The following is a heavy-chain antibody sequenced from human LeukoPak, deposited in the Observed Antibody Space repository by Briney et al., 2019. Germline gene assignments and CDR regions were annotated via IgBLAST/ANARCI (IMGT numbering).Heavy chain of an antibody. J-gene: IGHJ4*02. CDR3: AKDLGTHYSSSWPFDY. CDR2: IKEDESEK. Sequence: GGSLRLSCAASGFTLSSSWMSWVRQAPGKGLQWVANIKEDESEKDYVDSVKGRFTISRDNAKNSLYLQMNSLRAEDTALYYCAKDLGTHYSSSWPFDYWGQGTLVTVAS. CDR1: GFTLSSSW. D-gene: IGHD6-13*01. V-gene: IGHV3-7*03.